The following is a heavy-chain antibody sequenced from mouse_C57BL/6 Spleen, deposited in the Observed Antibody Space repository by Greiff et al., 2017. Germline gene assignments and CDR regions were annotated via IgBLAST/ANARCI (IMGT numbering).Heavy chain of an antibody. V-gene: IGHV1-26*01. Sequence: VQLQQSGPELVKPGASVKISCKASGYTFTDYYMNWVKQSHGKSLEWIGDINPNNGGTSYNQKFKGKATLTVDKSSSTAYMELRSLTSEDSAVYYCARSFDYGSSLDYWGQGTTLTVSA. J-gene: IGHJ2*01. CDR3: ARSFDYGSSLDY. CDR2: INPNNGGT. D-gene: IGHD1-1*01. CDR1: GYTFTDYY.